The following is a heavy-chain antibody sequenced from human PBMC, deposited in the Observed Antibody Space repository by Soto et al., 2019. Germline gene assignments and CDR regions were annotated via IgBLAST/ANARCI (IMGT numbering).Heavy chain of an antibody. J-gene: IGHJ5*01. CDR2: IYKITTT. CDR1: GDSISTVDYF. Sequence: SETLSLTCSVSGDSISTVDYFWAWIRQPPGQALEYIGYIYKITTTYYNPSFESRVAISLDTSKSQFSLTVTSVTAADTAVYFCGRGRYCLTGRCFPKWFDFWGEGTLVTVCS. D-gene: IGHD2-15*01. V-gene: IGHV4-30-4*01. CDR3: GRGRYCLTGRCFPKWFDF.